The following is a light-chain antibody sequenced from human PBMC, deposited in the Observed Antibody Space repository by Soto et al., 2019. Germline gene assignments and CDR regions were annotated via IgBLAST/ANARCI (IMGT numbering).Light chain of an antibody. J-gene: IGLJ1*01. V-gene: IGLV1-44*01. CDR3: ASWDDSLNGYV. CDR1: SSNIGSNP. CDR2: SGN. Sequence: QSVLTPPPSASGPPGQRVTISCSGSSSNIGSNPVNWYHQLPGTAPKLLIYSGNQRPSGVPDRFSGSKSGTSASLAISGLQSEDEADYYCASWDDSLNGYVFGTGTKVTVL.